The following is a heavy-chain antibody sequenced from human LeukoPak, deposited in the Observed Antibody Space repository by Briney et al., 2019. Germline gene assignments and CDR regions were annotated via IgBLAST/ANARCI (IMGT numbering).Heavy chain of an antibody. CDR1: GFTFSSYW. J-gene: IGHJ4*02. D-gene: IGHD5-12*01. V-gene: IGHV3-7*01. CDR3: ARASIAGGYVGGGDY. CDR2: IKQDGSEK. Sequence: GGSLRLSCAASGFTFSSYWMSWVRQAPGKGLEWVANIKQDGSEKYYVDSVKGRFTISRDNAKNSLYLQMNSLRAEDTAVYHCARASIAGGYVGGGDYWGQGTLVTVSS.